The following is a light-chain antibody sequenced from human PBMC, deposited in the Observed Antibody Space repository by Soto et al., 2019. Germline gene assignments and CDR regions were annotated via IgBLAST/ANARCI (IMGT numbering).Light chain of an antibody. CDR3: QQRSNWPIT. CDR2: DAS. V-gene: IGKV3-11*01. CDR1: QSVSSN. J-gene: IGKJ5*01. Sequence: EIVMTQSPATLSVSPGERATLSCRASQSVSSNLAWYQQKPGQAPRLLIYDASSRPTAIPARFSGSGSGTDFTLTISSLEPEDFALYYCQQRSNWPITFGQGTRLEIK.